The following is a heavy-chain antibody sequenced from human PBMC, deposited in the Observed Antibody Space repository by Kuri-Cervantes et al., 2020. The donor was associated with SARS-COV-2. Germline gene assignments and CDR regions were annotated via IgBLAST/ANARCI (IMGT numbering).Heavy chain of an antibody. V-gene: IGHV3-48*04. D-gene: IGHD2-21*01. CDR3: ARPVFVDAFDI. CDR2: ISSSSSTI. CDR1: GFTFSSYS. J-gene: IGHJ3*02. Sequence: GGSLRLSCAASGFTFSSYSMNWVRQAPGKGLEWVSYISSSSSTIYYAESVKGRFTISRDNAKNSLYLQMNSLRAEDTAVYYCARPVFVDAFDIWGQGTMVTVSS.